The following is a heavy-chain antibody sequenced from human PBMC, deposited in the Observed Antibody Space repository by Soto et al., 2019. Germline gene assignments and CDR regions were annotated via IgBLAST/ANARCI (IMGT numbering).Heavy chain of an antibody. V-gene: IGHV4-34*01. CDR2: INHSGST. Sequence: QVQLQQWGAGLLKPSETLSLTCAVYGGSFSGYYWSWIRQPPGKGLEWIGEINHSGSTNSNPSLKSRVTISVDTFKNQFSLKLSSVNAADPAVYYCARNGSYYDFWSGYYFGGGMDVWGQGTTVTVSS. D-gene: IGHD3-3*01. CDR3: ARNGSYYDFWSGYYFGGGMDV. CDR1: GGSFSGYY. J-gene: IGHJ6*02.